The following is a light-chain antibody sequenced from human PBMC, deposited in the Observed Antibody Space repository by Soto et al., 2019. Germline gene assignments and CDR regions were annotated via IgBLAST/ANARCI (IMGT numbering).Light chain of an antibody. Sequence: IQMTQSPSTLSASVVDIVTITCRASQDISTLFAWYQQKPGKAPKLLIYDASSLESGVPSRFSGSGSGADFTLTISSLQPEDFATYYCQQFYDYPLTFGGGTTGDIK. J-gene: IGKJ4*01. CDR1: QDISTL. V-gene: IGKV1D-13*01. CDR3: QQFYDYPLT. CDR2: DAS.